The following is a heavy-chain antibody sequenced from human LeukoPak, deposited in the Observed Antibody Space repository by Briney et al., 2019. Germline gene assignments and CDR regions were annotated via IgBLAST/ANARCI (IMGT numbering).Heavy chain of an antibody. CDR1: DGSISSYY. J-gene: IGHJ4*02. Sequence: SETLSLTCTVSDGSISSYYWNWIRQPPGKGLEWIGYIYYSGSTNYNPSLKSRVTISVDTSKNQFSLKLSSVTAADTAVYYCARVSLVRGAPDYYFDYWGQGTLVTVSS. CDR2: IYYSGST. V-gene: IGHV4-59*12. CDR3: ARVSLVRGAPDYYFDY. D-gene: IGHD3-10*01.